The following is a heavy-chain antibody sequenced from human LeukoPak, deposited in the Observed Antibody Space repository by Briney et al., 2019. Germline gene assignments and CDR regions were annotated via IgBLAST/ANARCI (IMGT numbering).Heavy chain of an antibody. V-gene: IGHV4-59*01. J-gene: IGHJ4*02. Sequence: SSETLSLTCTVSGGSISSYYWSWIRQPPGKGLEWIGYIYYSGSTNYNPSLKSRVTISVDTSKNQFSLKLSSVTAADTAVYYCARFGELSYFDYWGQGTLVTVSS. CDR2: IYYSGST. D-gene: IGHD3-10*01. CDR1: GGSISSYY. CDR3: ARFGELSYFDY.